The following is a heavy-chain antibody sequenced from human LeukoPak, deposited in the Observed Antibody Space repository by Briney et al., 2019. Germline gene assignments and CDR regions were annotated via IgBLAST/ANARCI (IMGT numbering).Heavy chain of an antibody. V-gene: IGHV3-30*03. D-gene: IGHD3-16*01. CDR3: ARKRGDLFDY. CDR2: ISDDGTLK. J-gene: IGHJ4*02. CDR1: GFDFIDHG. Sequence: GRSLRLSCEASGFDFIDHGMHWVRQAPGRGLEWVAVISDDGTLKFYGDSARGRFTISRDNSVNMVYLQLTSLRPDDTGVYYCARKRGDLFDYWGQGTLATVSS.